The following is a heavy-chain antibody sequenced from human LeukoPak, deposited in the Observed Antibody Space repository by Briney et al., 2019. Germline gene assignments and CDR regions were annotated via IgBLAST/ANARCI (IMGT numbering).Heavy chain of an antibody. Sequence: SETLSLTCTVSGYPISSGYYWGWIRQPPGKGLEWIGRIYTSGSTNYNPSLASRVTISVDTSKNQFSLKLSSVTAADTAVYYCAGPGSTTTAWYYYYMDVWGKGTTVTVSS. D-gene: IGHD2-2*01. CDR2: IYTSGST. V-gene: IGHV4-38-2*02. CDR1: GYPISSGYY. J-gene: IGHJ6*03. CDR3: AGPGSTTTAWYYYYMDV.